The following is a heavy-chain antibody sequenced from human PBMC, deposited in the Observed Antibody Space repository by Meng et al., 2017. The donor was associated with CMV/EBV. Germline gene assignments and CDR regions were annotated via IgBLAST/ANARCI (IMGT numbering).Heavy chain of an antibody. CDR3: ARGSGAKDIVVVPAAIHGGYYYYGMDV. J-gene: IGHJ6*02. V-gene: IGHV3-64*02. CDR2: ISSNGGST. Sequence: GESLKISCAASGFTFSSYAMHWVRQAPGKGLEYVSAISSNGGSTYYADSVKGRFTISRDNAKNSLYLQMNSLRAEDTAVYYCARGSGAKDIVVVPAAIHGGYYYYGMDVWGQGTTVTVSS. CDR1: GFTFSSYA. D-gene: IGHD2-2*02.